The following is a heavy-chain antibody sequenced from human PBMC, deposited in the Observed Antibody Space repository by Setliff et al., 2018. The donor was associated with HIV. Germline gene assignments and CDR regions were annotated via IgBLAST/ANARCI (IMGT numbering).Heavy chain of an antibody. D-gene: IGHD1-1*01. CDR3: ARGGLRLRKSTAPGYFDY. CDR2: IYYSGST. CDR1: GGSISSSSYY. V-gene: IGHV4-39*07. Sequence: SETLSLTCTVSGGSISSSSYYWGWTRQPPGKGLEWIGSIYYSGSTYYNPSLNSRVTISVDTSENQFSLKVNSVTAADTAVYYCARGGLRLRKSTAPGYFDYWGQGTLVTVSS. J-gene: IGHJ4*02.